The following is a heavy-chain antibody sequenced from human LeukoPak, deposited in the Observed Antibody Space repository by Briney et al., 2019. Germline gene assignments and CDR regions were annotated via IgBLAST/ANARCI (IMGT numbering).Heavy chain of an antibody. CDR3: ARDSDYGSGTI. D-gene: IGHD3-10*01. J-gene: IGHJ4*02. V-gene: IGHV1-69*04. Sequence: SVKVSCKASGGTFSSYAISWVRQAPGPGREWMGRIIPILGIANYAQKFQGRVTITADKSTSTAYMELSSLRSEDTAVYYWARDSDYGSGTIWGQGTLVTVSS. CDR1: GGTFSSYA. CDR2: IIPILGIA.